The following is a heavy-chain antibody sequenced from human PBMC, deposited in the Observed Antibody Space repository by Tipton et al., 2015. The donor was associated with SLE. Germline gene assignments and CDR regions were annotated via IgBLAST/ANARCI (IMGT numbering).Heavy chain of an antibody. V-gene: IGHV4-39*01. CDR3: AFSEYDAYFDS. J-gene: IGHJ4*02. D-gene: IGHD3-3*01. CDR2: ITNNGNT. CDR1: GGSISSSSYY. Sequence: TLSLTCTVSGGSISSSSYYWGWIRQPPGKGPEGIGRITNNGNTYYIPSLQSRVTLAVDTSNHQVSLRLTSVTAADTAVYYCAFSEYDAYFDSWGQGTLVTVSS.